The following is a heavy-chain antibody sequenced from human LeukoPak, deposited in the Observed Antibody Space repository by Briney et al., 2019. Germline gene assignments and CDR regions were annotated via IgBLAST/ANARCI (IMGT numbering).Heavy chain of an antibody. CDR3: AKEYSSGWYG. D-gene: IGHD6-19*01. V-gene: IGHV3-11*01. Sequence: PGGSLRLSCAASGFTFSDYYMNWIRQAPGKGLEWVSYITSSGSTIYYADSVKGRFTISRDNAKNSLYLQMNSLRAEDTALYYCAKEYSSGWYGWGQGTLVTVSS. CDR1: GFTFSDYY. CDR2: ITSSGSTI. J-gene: IGHJ4*02.